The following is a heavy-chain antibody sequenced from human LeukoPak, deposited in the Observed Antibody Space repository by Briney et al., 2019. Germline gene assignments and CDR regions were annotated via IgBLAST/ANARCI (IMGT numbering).Heavy chain of an antibody. CDR3: ARDPKRRIAAAGTVDY. Sequence: GASVKVSCKASGYTFTGYYMHWVRQAPGQGLEWMGWINPNSGGTNYAQKFQGRVTMTRDTSISTAYMELSRLRSDDTAVYYCARDPKRRIAAAGTVDYWGQGTLVTVSS. J-gene: IGHJ4*02. CDR1: GYTFTGYY. D-gene: IGHD6-13*01. CDR2: INPNSGGT. V-gene: IGHV1-2*02.